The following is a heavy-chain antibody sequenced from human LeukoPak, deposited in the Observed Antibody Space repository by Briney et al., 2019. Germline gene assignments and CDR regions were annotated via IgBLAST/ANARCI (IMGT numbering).Heavy chain of an antibody. D-gene: IGHD6-25*01. CDR2: IWYDGSNK. V-gene: IGHV3-33*06. CDR3: AKVARGRLNQRLGAFDI. Sequence: GGSLRLSCAASGFTFSSYGMHWVRQAPGKGLEWVAVIWYDGSNKYYADSVKGRFTISRDNSKNTLYLQMNSLRAEDTAVYYCAKVARGRLNQRLGAFDIWGQGTMVTVSS. J-gene: IGHJ3*02. CDR1: GFTFSSYG.